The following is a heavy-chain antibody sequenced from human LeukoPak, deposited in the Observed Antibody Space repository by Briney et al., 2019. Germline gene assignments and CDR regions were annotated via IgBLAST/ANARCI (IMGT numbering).Heavy chain of an antibody. D-gene: IGHD4-17*01. Sequence: PGRSLRLSCAASGFTFDDYAMHWVRQAPGKGLHWVSGISWNSGSIGYADSVKGRFTISRDNAKNSLYLQMNSLRAEDTALYYCAKVGYGDYGFYDYWGQGTLVTVSS. CDR1: GFTFDDYA. J-gene: IGHJ4*02. CDR3: AKVGYGDYGFYDY. V-gene: IGHV3-9*01. CDR2: ISWNSGSI.